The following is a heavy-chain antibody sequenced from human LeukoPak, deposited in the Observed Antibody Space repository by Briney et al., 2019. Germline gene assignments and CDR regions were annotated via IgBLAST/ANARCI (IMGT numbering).Heavy chain of an antibody. CDR1: GYTFTSYD. D-gene: IGHD4-23*01. Sequence: ASVKVSCKASGYTFTSYDIYWLRQAPGQGPEWMGWMSLNSGNTGSAQRFQGRVTMTRDTSMSSAYMELSNLRPEDTAVYYCASGSFSRWTTQSYFDYWGQGTLVTVSS. CDR3: ASGSFSRWTTQSYFDY. CDR2: MSLNSGNT. V-gene: IGHV1-8*01. J-gene: IGHJ4*02.